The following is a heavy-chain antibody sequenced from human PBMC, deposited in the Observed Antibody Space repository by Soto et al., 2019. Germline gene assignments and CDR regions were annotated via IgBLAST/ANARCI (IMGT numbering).Heavy chain of an antibody. J-gene: IGHJ6*02. CDR3: ARDTAAPYHYYYYGMDV. D-gene: IGHD2-2*01. Sequence: QVQLQESGPGLVKPSQTLSLTCTVSGGSISSGGYYWSWIRQHPGKGLEWIGYIYYSGSTYYNPSLKSRVTISVDTSKNQFSLKLSSVTAADTAVYYCARDTAAPYHYYYYGMDVWGQGTTVTVSS. V-gene: IGHV4-31*03. CDR2: IYYSGST. CDR1: GGSISSGGYY.